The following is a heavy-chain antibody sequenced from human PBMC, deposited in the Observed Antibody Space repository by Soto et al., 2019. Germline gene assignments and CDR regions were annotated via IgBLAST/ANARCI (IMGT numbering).Heavy chain of an antibody. CDR3: ARGGGSPYRDLEFDY. D-gene: IGHD4-17*01. V-gene: IGHV4-59*11. CDR1: GVSTSNHY. CDR2: IYYRGTT. Sequence: QVQLQESGPGLVKPSETLSLTCSVSGVSTSNHYWTWIRKPPGQGPEWIGCIYYRGTTNYNASFNSRVTISVDASKNQCSLKLTSVTTADTAVYYCARGGGSPYRDLEFDYGGQGILVTVSS. J-gene: IGHJ4*02.